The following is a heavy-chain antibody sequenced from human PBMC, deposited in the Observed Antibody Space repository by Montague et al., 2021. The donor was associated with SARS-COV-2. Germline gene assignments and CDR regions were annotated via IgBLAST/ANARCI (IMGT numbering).Heavy chain of an antibody. Sequence: SETLSLTCTVSGGSVSSSPYYWGWIRQPPGRGLEWVGSISYSGRTYFSPSLKSRLTISVDPSENQFSWRLSSVTAADTAVYYCASSYYYGSGTYVYNYYMDVWGKGPSVT. D-gene: IGHD3-10*01. J-gene: IGHJ6*03. CDR3: ASSYYYGSGTYVYNYYMDV. CDR2: ISYSGRT. V-gene: IGHV4-39*01. CDR1: GGSVSSSPYY.